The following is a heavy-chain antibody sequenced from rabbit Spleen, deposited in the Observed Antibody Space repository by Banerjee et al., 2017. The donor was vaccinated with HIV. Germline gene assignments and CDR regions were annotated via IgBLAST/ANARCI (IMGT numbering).Heavy chain of an antibody. CDR2: INAVTGKA. D-gene: IGHD2-1*01. CDR1: GFSFSDRDV. V-gene: IGHV1S45*01. J-gene: IGHJ4*01. CDR3: AREWDGNEYGL. Sequence: QEQLEESGGDLVKPGASLTLTCKASGFSFSDRDVMCWVRQAPGKGLQWIACINAVTGKAVYATWAKGRFTFSKTSSTTVTLQMTSLTAADTATYFCAREWDGNEYGLWGPGTLVT.